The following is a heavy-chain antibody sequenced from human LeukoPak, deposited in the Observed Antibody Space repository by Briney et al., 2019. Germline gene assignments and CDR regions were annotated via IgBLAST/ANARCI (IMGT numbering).Heavy chain of an antibody. CDR3: AKDLGWRDYGGNLAFDY. J-gene: IGHJ4*02. Sequence: PGGSLRLSCAASGFTFSSYGMHWVRQAPGKGLEWVAFIRYDGSNKYYADSVKGRFTISRDNSKNTLYLQMNSLRAEDTAVYYCAKDLGWRDYGGNLAFDYWGQGTLVTVSS. V-gene: IGHV3-30*02. CDR2: IRYDGSNK. D-gene: IGHD4-23*01. CDR1: GFTFSSYG.